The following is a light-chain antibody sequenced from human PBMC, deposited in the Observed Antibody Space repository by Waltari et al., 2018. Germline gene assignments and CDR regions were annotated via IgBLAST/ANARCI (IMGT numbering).Light chain of an antibody. CDR3: QQYGSSSWT. Sequence: EVVLTQSPGTLSLSPGERATLSCRASQSVSSIYLAWYQQKLGQAPRLLMYGASSRATGIPDRFSGSGSGTDFTLTISRLEPEDFAVYYCQQYGSSSWTFGQGTKVEIK. J-gene: IGKJ1*01. CDR2: GAS. V-gene: IGKV3-20*01. CDR1: QSVSSIY.